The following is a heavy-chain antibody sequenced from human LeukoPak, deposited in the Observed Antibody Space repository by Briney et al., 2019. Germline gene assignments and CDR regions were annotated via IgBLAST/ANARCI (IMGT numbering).Heavy chain of an antibody. D-gene: IGHD2-2*01. CDR2: ISYDGSNK. CDR3: ARDQSYCSSTSCYYYYYMDV. CDR1: GFTFSSYA. J-gene: IGHJ6*03. Sequence: GRSLRLSCAASGFTFSSYAMHWVRQAPGKGLEWVAVISYDGSNKYYADSVKGRFTISRDNSKNTLYLQMNSLRAEDTAVYYCARDQSYCSSTSCYYYYYMDVWGKGTTVTVSS. V-gene: IGHV3-30-3*01.